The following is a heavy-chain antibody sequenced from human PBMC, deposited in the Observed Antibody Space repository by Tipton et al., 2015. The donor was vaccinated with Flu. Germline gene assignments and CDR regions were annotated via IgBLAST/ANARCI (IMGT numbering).Heavy chain of an antibody. CDR3: TRSSPGFDP. Sequence: TLSLTCTVSGDTISTYYWSWIRQPPGKGLEWLGYIFYTGSTNYNPLFKSRICISVDTSKNQLSLRLASMTAADTAMYCCTRSSPGFDPWGQGTLVTVSS. J-gene: IGHJ5*02. D-gene: IGHD2-8*02. CDR1: GDTISTYY. V-gene: IGHV4-59*08. CDR2: IFYTGST.